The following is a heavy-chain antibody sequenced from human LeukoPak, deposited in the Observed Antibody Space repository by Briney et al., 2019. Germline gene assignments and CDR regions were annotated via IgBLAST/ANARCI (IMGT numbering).Heavy chain of an antibody. J-gene: IGHJ4*02. V-gene: IGHV4-34*01. CDR3: ATSKGNGYSSSWYVSN. Sequence: SEALSLTCAVYGGSFSGYYWSWIRQPPGKGLEWIGSIYYSGSTYYNPSLKSRVTISVDTSKNQFSLKLSSVTAADTAVYYCATSKGNGYSSSWYVSNWGQGTLVTVSS. CDR2: IYYSGST. D-gene: IGHD6-13*01. CDR1: GGSFSGYY.